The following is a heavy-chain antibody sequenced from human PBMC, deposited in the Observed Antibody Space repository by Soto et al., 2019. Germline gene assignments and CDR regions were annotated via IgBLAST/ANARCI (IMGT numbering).Heavy chain of an antibody. V-gene: IGHV3-7*01. CDR2: IKQDGSAK. D-gene: IGHD6-13*01. J-gene: IGHJ4*02. Sequence: GGSLRLSCAASGFTFSSYWMSWVRQAPGKGLEWVANIKQDGSAKYYVDSVRGRFTISRDNAKNSLFLQMNSLRVEDTAVYYCARDPYSSSWYDDFWGQGTLVTVSS. CDR1: GFTFSSYW. CDR3: ARDPYSSSWYDDF.